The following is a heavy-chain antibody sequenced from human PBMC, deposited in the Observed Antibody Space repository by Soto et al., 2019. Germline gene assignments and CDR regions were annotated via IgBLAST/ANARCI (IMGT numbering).Heavy chain of an antibody. CDR3: ARVRVDYDFWSGDYWFDP. J-gene: IGHJ5*02. Sequence: SETLSLTCAAYGGSFSGYYWSWIRQPPGKGLEWIGEINYSGSTTYNPSNKSRFTITVDTSKNQFSLTLTSLTAADTPVYYCARVRVDYDFWSGDYWFDPWGQGTLVTVSS. CDR2: INYSGST. CDR1: GGSFSGYY. V-gene: IGHV4-34*01. D-gene: IGHD3-3*01.